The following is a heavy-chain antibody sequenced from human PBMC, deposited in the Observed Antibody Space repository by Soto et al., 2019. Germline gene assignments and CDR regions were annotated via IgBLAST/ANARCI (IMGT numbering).Heavy chain of an antibody. D-gene: IGHD6-6*01. CDR1: GGTFSSYA. J-gene: IGHJ4*02. CDR3: ARGSSIAARPVYFDS. Sequence: SVKVSCKASGGTFSSYAISWVRQAPGQELEWMGGIIPIFGTANYAQKFQGRVTITADESTSTAYMELSSLTSEDTAVYYCARGSSIAARPVYFDSWGQGTLVTVSS. V-gene: IGHV1-69*13. CDR2: IIPIFGTA.